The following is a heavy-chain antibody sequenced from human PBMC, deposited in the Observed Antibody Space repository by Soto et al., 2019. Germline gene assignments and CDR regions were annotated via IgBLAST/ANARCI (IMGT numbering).Heavy chain of an antibody. V-gene: IGHV3-74*01. J-gene: IGHJ6*03. CDR1: GFTFNSFW. Sequence: EVQLVESGGGLVQPGGSLRLSCAASGFTFNSFWMHWVRQAPGEGLVWVSRISSDGSSTNYADSMKGRFTISRDNAKNSLYLQMNNLRAEDTAVYYCARDMTPVTHWDYYYYMDVWGKGTTVTVSS. CDR3: ARDMTPVTHWDYYYYMDV. D-gene: IGHD4-4*01. CDR2: ISSDGSST.